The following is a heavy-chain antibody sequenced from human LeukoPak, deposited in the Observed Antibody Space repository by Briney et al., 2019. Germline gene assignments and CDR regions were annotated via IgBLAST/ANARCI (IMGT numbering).Heavy chain of an antibody. CDR1: GFSFDDYG. D-gene: IGHD3-10*01. V-gene: IGHV3-9*01. Sequence: GGSLRLSCVASGFSFDDYGMHWVRQAPGKGLEWVAGISWNSGATAYADSVKGRFTISRDNAMGSLYLRMNSLRAEDTALYYCAKIYGSGNQPFDYWGQGTLVTVSS. CDR3: AKIYGSGNQPFDY. CDR2: ISWNSGAT. J-gene: IGHJ4*02.